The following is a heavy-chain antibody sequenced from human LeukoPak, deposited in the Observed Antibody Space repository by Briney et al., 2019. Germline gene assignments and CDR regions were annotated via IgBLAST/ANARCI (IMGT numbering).Heavy chain of an antibody. J-gene: IGHJ4*02. V-gene: IGHV5-51*01. Sequence: GESLKISCKGAGYSFTSYWIGWVRQMPAKGLEWMVIIYPGDSDTSYSPSFQGQVTISADKSISTAYLQWSSLKASDTAMYYCARRRGYSRAFDYWGQGTLVTVSS. CDR3: ARRRGYSRAFDY. D-gene: IGHD5-12*01. CDR2: IYPGDSDT. CDR1: GYSFTSYW.